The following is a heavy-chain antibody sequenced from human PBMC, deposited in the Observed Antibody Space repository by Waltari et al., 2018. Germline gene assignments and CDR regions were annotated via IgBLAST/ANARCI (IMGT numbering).Heavy chain of an antibody. D-gene: IGHD2-15*01. CDR1: GGSISSGSYY. J-gene: IGHJ5*02. V-gene: IGHV4-61*02. CDR3: ARGWTGWFDP. Sequence: QVQLQESGPGLVKPSQTLSLTCTVSGGSISSGSYYWSWIRQPAGKGLEWIGRIYTSWSTNYNPSLKSRVTISVDTSKNQFSRKLSSVTAADTAVYYCARGWTGWFDPWGQGTLVTVSS. CDR2: IYTSWST.